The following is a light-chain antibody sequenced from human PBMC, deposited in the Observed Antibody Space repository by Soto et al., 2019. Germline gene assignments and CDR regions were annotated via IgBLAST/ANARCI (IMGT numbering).Light chain of an antibody. CDR2: AAS. CDR3: QQSYSTPFT. J-gene: IGKJ3*01. V-gene: IGKV1-39*01. Sequence: DIQMTQSPSSLSASVGDRVTITCRASQSISSYLNWYQQKPGKAPKLLIYAASSLQSGVPSRFSGSGSGTEFTLTISSLQPEDFANYHCQQSYSTPFTFGPGTKVDIK. CDR1: QSISSY.